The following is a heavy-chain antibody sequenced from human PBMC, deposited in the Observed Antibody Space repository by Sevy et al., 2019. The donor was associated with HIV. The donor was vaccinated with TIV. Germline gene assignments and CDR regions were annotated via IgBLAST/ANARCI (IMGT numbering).Heavy chain of an antibody. Sequence: GGSLRLSCAASGFTFSSYAMHWVRQAPGKGLEWVAVISYDGSNKYYADSVKGRFTISRDNSKNTLYLQMISLRAEDTAVYYCARDGDLIYGPAGGFDYWGQGTLVTVSS. V-gene: IGHV3-30-3*01. CDR2: ISYDGSNK. CDR3: ARDGDLIYGPAGGFDY. CDR1: GFTFSSYA. D-gene: IGHD3-10*01. J-gene: IGHJ4*02.